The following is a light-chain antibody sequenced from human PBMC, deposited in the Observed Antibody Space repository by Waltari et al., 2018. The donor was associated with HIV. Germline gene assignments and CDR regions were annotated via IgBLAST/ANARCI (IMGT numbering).Light chain of an antibody. CDR1: SNDIFNYNH. V-gene: IGLV2-14*03. Sequence: QSALTQPASVSGSPGQSITISCTGASNDIFNYNHVSWYQQHPAKAPKLIIYDVTSRPSGVSNRFSASKSGNTASLTISGLQADDDADYYCSSYTNNNTLIFGGGTKLTVL. CDR2: DVT. J-gene: IGLJ2*01. CDR3: SSYTNNNTLI.